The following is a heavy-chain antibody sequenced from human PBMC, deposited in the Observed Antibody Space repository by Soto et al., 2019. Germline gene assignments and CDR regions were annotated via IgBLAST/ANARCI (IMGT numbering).Heavy chain of an antibody. CDR3: ARSRASMVGGMDV. D-gene: IGHD2-15*01. CDR2: INSDGSST. V-gene: IGHV3-74*01. CDR1: GFTFGSYW. J-gene: IGHJ6*02. Sequence: GGSLRLSCAASGFTFGSYWMHWVRQAPGKGLVWVSRINSDGSSTSYADSVKGRFTISRDNAKNTLYLQMNSLRAEDTAVYYCARSRASMVGGMDVWGQGTTVTVSS.